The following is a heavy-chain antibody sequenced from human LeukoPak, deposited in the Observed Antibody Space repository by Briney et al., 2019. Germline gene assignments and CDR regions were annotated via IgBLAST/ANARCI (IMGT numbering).Heavy chain of an antibody. Sequence: GGSLRLSCAASGFTFSSYAMSWVRQAPGEGLEWVSAISGSGGSTYYADSVKGRFTISRDNSKNTLYLQMNSLRAEDTAVYYCAKFRGSGSYRFFDYWGQGTLVTVSS. J-gene: IGHJ4*02. V-gene: IGHV3-23*01. CDR3: AKFRGSGSYRFFDY. CDR1: GFTFSSYA. CDR2: ISGSGGST. D-gene: IGHD3-10*01.